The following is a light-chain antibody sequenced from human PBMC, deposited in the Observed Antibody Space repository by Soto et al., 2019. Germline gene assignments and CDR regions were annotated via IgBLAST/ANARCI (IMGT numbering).Light chain of an antibody. CDR3: PQYNKFT. V-gene: IGKV3-15*01. CDR1: PSTTSS. Sequence: EIDVTQSPDTLSLSAAERATLSCRASPSTTSSLTWYQQTPGRAPRLLIYGGCTRATGIPARFSGRGSGTEFNPAIRSLQSEVIAVYYCPQYNKFTFGKGTQLDIK. CDR2: GGC. J-gene: IGKJ1*01.